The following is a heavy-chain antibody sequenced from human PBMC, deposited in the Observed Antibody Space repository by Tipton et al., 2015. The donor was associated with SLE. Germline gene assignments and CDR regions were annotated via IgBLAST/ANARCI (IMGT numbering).Heavy chain of an antibody. V-gene: IGHV3-74*01. Sequence: LSLTCTVSGGSISSSSYYWGWIRQPPGKGLVWVSRINTDGSGKDYAESVKGRFTISRDNAKNTLYLQMNSLRAEDTAVYYCARAHYDFRSYNLDYWGQGTLVTVSS. CDR2: INTDGSGK. CDR1: GGSISSSSYY. D-gene: IGHD3-3*01. J-gene: IGHJ4*02. CDR3: ARAHYDFRSYNLDY.